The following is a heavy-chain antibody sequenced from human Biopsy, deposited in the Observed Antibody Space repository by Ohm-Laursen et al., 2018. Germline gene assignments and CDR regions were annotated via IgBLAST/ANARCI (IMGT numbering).Heavy chain of an antibody. V-gene: IGHV3-23*01. Sequence: SLRLSCAASGFTFSSHAMSWVRQAPGKGLECVSLINGSGGSTYYADPVKGRSTISRDNSKNTLYLQMNSLRAEDTAMYYCARDLYDFCGGCPFDPWGQGTLVTVSP. J-gene: IGHJ5*02. D-gene: IGHD3-3*01. CDR1: GFTFSSHA. CDR2: INGSGGST. CDR3: ARDLYDFCGGCPFDP.